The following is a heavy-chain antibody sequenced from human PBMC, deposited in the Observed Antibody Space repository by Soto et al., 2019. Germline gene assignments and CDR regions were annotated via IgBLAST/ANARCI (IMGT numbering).Heavy chain of an antibody. CDR1: GFTFSDYY. V-gene: IGHV3-11*06. D-gene: IGHD3-3*01. J-gene: IGHJ4*02. Sequence: PGGSLRLSCAASGFTFSDYYMSWIRQAPGKGLEWVSYISSSSSYTNYADSVKGRFTISRDNAKNSLYLQMNSLRAEDTAVYYCARRYDFWSGYSYWGQGTLVTVSS. CDR3: ARRYDFWSGYSY. CDR2: ISSSSSYT.